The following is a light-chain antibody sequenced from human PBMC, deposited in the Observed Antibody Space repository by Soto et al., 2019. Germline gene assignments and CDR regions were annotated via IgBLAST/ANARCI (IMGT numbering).Light chain of an antibody. CDR1: SSDVGAYNY. CDR2: EVS. V-gene: IGLV2-14*03. Sequence: QSVLTQPASVSGSPGQSITISSTGTSSDVGAYNYVSWYQQHPGKAPKLMIYEVSNRPSGVSNRFSGSKSANTASLTISGLQAGDEADYYCSSYTSSSTWLFGGGTKLTVL. J-gene: IGLJ3*02. CDR3: SSYTSSSTWL.